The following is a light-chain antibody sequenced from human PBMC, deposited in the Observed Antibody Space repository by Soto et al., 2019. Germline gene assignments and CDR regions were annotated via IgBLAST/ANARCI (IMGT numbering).Light chain of an antibody. CDR1: SSDVGGYNY. V-gene: IGLV2-8*01. CDR3: TSYAGGNNV. Sequence: QSALTQPPSASGSPGQSVTISCTGTSSDVGGYNYVSWYQQYPGKVPKLMVYEVNKRPSGLPDRFSGSKSGNTASLTVSGLQAEDEADYYCTSYAGGNNVFGTGTQLTVL. CDR2: EVN. J-gene: IGLJ1*01.